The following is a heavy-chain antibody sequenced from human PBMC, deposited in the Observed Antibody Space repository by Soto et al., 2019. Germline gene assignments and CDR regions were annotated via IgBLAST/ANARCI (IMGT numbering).Heavy chain of an antibody. Sequence: GGSLRLSCAASGFTFSSYAMSWVRQAPGKGLEWVSAISGSGGSTYYADSVKGRFTISRDNSKNTLYLQMNSLRAEDTAVYYCARGYCTNGVCYKWLPHEILGSFDYWGQGTLVTVSS. J-gene: IGHJ4*02. D-gene: IGHD2-8*01. CDR3: ARGYCTNGVCYKWLPHEILGSFDY. V-gene: IGHV3-23*01. CDR1: GFTFSSYA. CDR2: ISGSGGST.